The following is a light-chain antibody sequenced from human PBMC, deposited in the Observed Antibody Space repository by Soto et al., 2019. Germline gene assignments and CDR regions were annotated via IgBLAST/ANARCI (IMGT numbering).Light chain of an antibody. Sequence: EIVLTQSPATLSSSPGERATLSCRASQSVSSSLAWYQQKPGQAPRLLIYGASNRAGGIPARFSGSRSGTEFTLTISYLAPEDFAVYYCQQRSNWPVTFGQGTRLEIK. CDR1: QSVSSS. CDR2: GAS. CDR3: QQRSNWPVT. V-gene: IGKV3-11*01. J-gene: IGKJ5*01.